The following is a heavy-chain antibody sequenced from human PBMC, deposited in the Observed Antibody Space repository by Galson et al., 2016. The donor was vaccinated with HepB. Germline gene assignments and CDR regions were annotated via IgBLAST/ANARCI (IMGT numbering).Heavy chain of an antibody. CDR1: GFVFSSYA. Sequence: LRLSCAASGFVFSSYAMAWVRQAPGKGLEWVSSISATALSTYYADSVKGRFTMSRDNSKNTLYLEINSLRVDDTALYYCAKDTGVTAHIAFDIWGQGTMVTVSS. D-gene: IGHD2-21*02. J-gene: IGHJ3*02. CDR3: AKDTGVTAHIAFDI. CDR2: ISATALST. V-gene: IGHV3-23*01.